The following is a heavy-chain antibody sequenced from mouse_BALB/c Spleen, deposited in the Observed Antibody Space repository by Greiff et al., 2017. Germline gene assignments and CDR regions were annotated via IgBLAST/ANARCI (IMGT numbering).Heavy chain of an antibody. J-gene: IGHJ2*01. V-gene: IGHV1-67*01. Sequence: QVQLQQSGPELVRPGVSVKISCKGSGYTFTDYAMHWVKQSHAKSLEWIGVISTYYGNTNYNQKFKGKATMTVDKSSSTAYMELARLTSEDSAIYYCARGGNDVDYWGQGTTLTVSS. CDR1: GYTFTDYA. D-gene: IGHD2-2*01. CDR3: ARGGNDVDY. CDR2: ISTYYGNT.